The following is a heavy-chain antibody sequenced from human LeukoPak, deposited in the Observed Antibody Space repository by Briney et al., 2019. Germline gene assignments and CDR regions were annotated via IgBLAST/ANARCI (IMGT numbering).Heavy chain of an antibody. D-gene: IGHD2-2*01. CDR3: ARSQIVVVPAAKPGGAFDI. CDR2: ISSSGSTI. CDR1: GFTFSSYE. V-gene: IGHV3-48*03. J-gene: IGHJ3*02. Sequence: GGSLRLSCAASGFTFSSYEMNWVRQAPGKGLEWVSYISSSGSTIYYADSVKGRFTISRDNAKNSLYLQMNSLRSDDTAVYYCARSQIVVVPAAKPGGAFDIWGQGTMVTVSS.